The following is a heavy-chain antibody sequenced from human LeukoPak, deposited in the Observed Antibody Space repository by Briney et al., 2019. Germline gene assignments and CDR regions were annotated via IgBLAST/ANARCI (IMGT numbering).Heavy chain of an antibody. D-gene: IGHD3-10*01. CDR3: ARDFAFRLDY. Sequence: GGSLRLSCAASGFTFSNYYMSWVRHAPGKGLEWVAKIKEDGSDKYYVGSLKGRFTISRDDAKNSLYLQMNSLRAEDTAVYYCARDFAFRLDYWGQGTLLTVSS. J-gene: IGHJ4*02. CDR2: IKEDGSDK. CDR1: GFTFSNYY. V-gene: IGHV3-7*04.